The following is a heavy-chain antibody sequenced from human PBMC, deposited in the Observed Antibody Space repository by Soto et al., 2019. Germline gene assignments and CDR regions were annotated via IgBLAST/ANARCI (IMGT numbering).Heavy chain of an antibody. CDR2: IYYSGST. J-gene: IGHJ5*02. D-gene: IGHD6-13*01. CDR1: DGYISSYY. CDR3: AASSSWQPNWFDP. V-gene: IGHV4-59*03. Sequence: LETLSLTYTVSDGYISSYYWSFLRQPPGKGLEWIGYIYYSGSTNYISSLKSRVAISVDTFKSQFFLTLSSVTAADAVVFYCAASSSWQPNWFDPCGQGTLVNACS.